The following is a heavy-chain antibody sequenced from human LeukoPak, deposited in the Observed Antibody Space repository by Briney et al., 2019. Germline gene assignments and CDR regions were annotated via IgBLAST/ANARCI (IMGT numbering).Heavy chain of an antibody. CDR2: ISYDGSNK. CDR3: AKGRADYGSESDAFDI. D-gene: IGHD3-10*01. J-gene: IGHJ3*02. CDR1: GFTFSSYG. V-gene: IGHV3-30*18. Sequence: GGSLTLSCAASGFTFSSYGMHWVRQAPGKGLEWVAVISYDGSNKYYADSVKGRFTISRDNSKNTLYLQMNSLRAEDTAVYYCAKGRADYGSESDAFDIWGQGTMVTVSS.